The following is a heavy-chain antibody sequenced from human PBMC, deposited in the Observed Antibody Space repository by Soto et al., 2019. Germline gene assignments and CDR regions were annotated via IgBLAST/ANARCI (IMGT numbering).Heavy chain of an antibody. CDR3: XXXXAAAAPDY. D-gene: IGHD6-13*01. Sequence: EVQLLESGGGLVQPGGSLRLSCAASGFIFSSYAMSWVRQAPGKGLEWVSLISGSGGGTYYADSVKGRFTISRDNSXXXXXXXXXXXXXXDTAVXXXXXXXAAAAPDYWGQGTLVTVSS. CDR1: GFIFSSYA. J-gene: IGHJ4*02. CDR2: ISGSGGGT. V-gene: IGHV3-23*01.